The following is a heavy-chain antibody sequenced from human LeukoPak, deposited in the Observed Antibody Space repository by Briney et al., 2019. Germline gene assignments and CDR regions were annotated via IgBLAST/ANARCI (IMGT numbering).Heavy chain of an antibody. CDR2: ISYDGSNK. Sequence: GRSLRLSCAASGFTFSSYAMHWVRQAPGKGLEWVAVISYDGSNKYYADSVKGRFAISRDNSKNTMVLQMNSLRAEDTAVYYCAKGTSPFQYYYMDVWGKGTTVTVSS. V-gene: IGHV3-30*09. J-gene: IGHJ6*03. D-gene: IGHD1-1*01. CDR3: AKGTSPFQYYYMDV. CDR1: GFTFSSYA.